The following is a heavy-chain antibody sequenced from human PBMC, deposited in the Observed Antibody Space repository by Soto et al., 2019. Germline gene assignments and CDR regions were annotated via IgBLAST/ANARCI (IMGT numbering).Heavy chain of an antibody. J-gene: IGHJ4*02. CDR1: GFTFSSYS. CDR3: ARGDGGSSSSGGDY. V-gene: IGHV3-48*01. CDR2: ISSSSSTI. D-gene: IGHD6-6*01. Sequence: ESGGGLVQPGGSLRLSCAASGFTFSSYSMNWVRQAPGKGLEWVSYISSSSSTIYYADSVKGRFTISRDNAKNSLYLQMNSLRAEDTAVYYCARGDGGSSSSGGDYWGQGTLVTVSS.